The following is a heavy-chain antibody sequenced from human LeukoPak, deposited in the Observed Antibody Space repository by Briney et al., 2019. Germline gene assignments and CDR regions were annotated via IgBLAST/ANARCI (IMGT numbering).Heavy chain of an antibody. Sequence: PGGSLRLSCAASGFTFSSYAMHWVRQAPGKGLEWVSTLAYDGAAWYVDSVKGRFTISRDTSKNTLFLRMNSLRAEDTAVYYCAKGPNNIDYRGFDIWGQGTMVTVSS. CDR3: AKGPNNIDYRGFDI. V-gene: IGHV3-23*01. CDR2: LAYDGAA. CDR1: GFTFSSYA. D-gene: IGHD4-23*01. J-gene: IGHJ3*02.